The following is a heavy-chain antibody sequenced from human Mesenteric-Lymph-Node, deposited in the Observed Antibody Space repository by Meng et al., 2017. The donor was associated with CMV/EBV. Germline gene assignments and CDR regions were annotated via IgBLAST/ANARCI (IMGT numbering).Heavy chain of an antibody. Sequence: SVKVSCKASADTFSSYTISWLRQAPGQGPEWVGGITPAFGKPNYAQKFQGRVTITTDESTTTVYMHLNRLGSEDTAVYYCGREGKEGDGFQFDHWGQGTLVTVSS. CDR2: ITPAFGKP. CDR1: ADTFSSYT. CDR3: GREGKEGDGFQFDH. J-gene: IGHJ4*01. V-gene: IGHV1-69*05. D-gene: IGHD5-24*01.